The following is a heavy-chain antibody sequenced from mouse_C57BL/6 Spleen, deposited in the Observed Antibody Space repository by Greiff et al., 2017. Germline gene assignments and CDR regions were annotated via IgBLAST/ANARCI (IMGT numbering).Heavy chain of an antibody. CDR3: ARHYYYGSSHLYFDV. Sequence: EVQLVESGGDLVKPGGSLKLSCAASGFTFSSYGMSWVRQTPDKRLEWVATISSGGSYTYYPDSVKGRFTISRDNAKNTLYLQMSSLKSADTAMYYCARHYYYGSSHLYFDVWGTGTTVTVSS. D-gene: IGHD1-1*01. J-gene: IGHJ1*03. V-gene: IGHV5-6*01. CDR1: GFTFSSYG. CDR2: ISSGGSYT.